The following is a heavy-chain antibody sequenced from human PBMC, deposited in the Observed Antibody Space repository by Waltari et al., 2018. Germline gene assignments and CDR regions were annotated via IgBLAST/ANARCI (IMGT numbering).Heavy chain of an antibody. CDR1: GGSISSHY. Sequence: QVQLQESGPGLVKPSETLSLTCTVSGGSISSHYWSWIRQPPGKGLEWIGYIYDSGSTNYNPSLGSRVTISVDTSKNQFSLKLSSVTAADTAVYYCARDPSGYVNDAFDIWGQGTMVTVSS. V-gene: IGHV4-59*11. CDR2: IYDSGST. CDR3: ARDPSGYVNDAFDI. J-gene: IGHJ3*02. D-gene: IGHD5-12*01.